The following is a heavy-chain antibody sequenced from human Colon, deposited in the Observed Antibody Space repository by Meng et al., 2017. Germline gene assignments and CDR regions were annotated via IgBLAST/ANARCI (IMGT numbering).Heavy chain of an antibody. CDR2: IRFDGTIQ. J-gene: IGHJ2*01. D-gene: IGHD2-15*01. V-gene: IGHV3-33*01. Sequence: VQLVESGGGVVQPGRSLILSCAESGFTFSNYGMHWVRQAPGKGLEWVAHIRFDGTIQYYVQFVKGRFTVSRDDSKSTLYLQMDSLRVEDTAVYYCARDIYNSGGKYFDLWGRGTLVTVSS. CDR1: GFTFSNYG. CDR3: ARDIYNSGGKYFDL.